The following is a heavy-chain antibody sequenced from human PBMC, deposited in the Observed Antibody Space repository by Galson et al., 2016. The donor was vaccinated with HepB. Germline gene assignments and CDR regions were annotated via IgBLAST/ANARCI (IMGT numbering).Heavy chain of an antibody. CDR1: GDSVSSNSAT. Sequence: CAISGDSVSSNSATWNWIRQSPSRSLEWLGRTYYRSKWYNDYAVSVKSRITINADTSKNQFSLQLSSVTPEDTAVYYCARDLQGRTVQLERSYYYYGMDVWGQGTTVTVSS. CDR2: TYYRSKWYN. CDR3: ARDLQGRTVQLERSYYYYGMDV. D-gene: IGHD1-1*01. V-gene: IGHV6-1*01. J-gene: IGHJ6*02.